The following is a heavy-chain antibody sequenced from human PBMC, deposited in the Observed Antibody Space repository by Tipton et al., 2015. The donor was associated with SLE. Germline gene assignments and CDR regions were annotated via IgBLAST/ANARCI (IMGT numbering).Heavy chain of an antibody. CDR1: GYTFTGYY. Sequence: QLVQSGAEVKKPGASVKVSCKTSGYTFTGYYVHWVRQAPGQGLEWMGWISAHNGNTKLQQKFQGRVLMTTDTSTNTAFMELRGLRYDDTALYYCVRDAVGWFDTWGQGTLVTVSP. J-gene: IGHJ5*02. V-gene: IGHV1-18*04. CDR3: VRDAVGWFDT. CDR2: ISAHNGNT. D-gene: IGHD2-15*01.